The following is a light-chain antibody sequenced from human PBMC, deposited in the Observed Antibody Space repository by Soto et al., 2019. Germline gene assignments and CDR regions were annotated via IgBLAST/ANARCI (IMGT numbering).Light chain of an antibody. CDR2: EVT. CDR1: SSDVGGYNY. Sequence: QSVLTQPPSVSGSPGQSVTISCTGTSSDVGGYNYVSWYQQHPGKAPKLMIYEVTKRPSGVPDRFSGSKSANTASLTVSGLLTEDEADYYCSSYAGSTNFAIYGTGTKVTVL. V-gene: IGLV2-8*01. CDR3: SSYAGSTNFAI. J-gene: IGLJ1*01.